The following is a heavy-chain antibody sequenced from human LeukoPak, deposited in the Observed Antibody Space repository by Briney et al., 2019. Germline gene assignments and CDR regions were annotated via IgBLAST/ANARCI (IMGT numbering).Heavy chain of an antibody. CDR1: GGSLNISSDY. CDR2: IYYSVFS. J-gene: IGHJ4*02. V-gene: IGHV4-39*01. CDR3: ARSSGWYAYYFDS. Sequence: SDTLSLTCTVSGGSLNISSDYCRWICRPPGRGLLWLGIIYYSVFSYYNPSLRSRVTMSVDTSKNQFSLKRSSVTAADTAVYYCARSSGWYAYYFDSWGQGTLVTVST. D-gene: IGHD6-19*01.